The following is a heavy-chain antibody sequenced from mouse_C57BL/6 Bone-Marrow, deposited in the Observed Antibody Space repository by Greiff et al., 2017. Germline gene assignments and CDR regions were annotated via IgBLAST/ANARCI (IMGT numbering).Heavy chain of an antibody. V-gene: IGHV14-2*01. CDR2: IDPEDGET. J-gene: IGHJ4*01. CDR3: ARRGYLYAMYY. Sequence: VQLQQSGAELVKPGASVKLSCTASGFNIKDYYMHWVKQRTEQGLVWIGRIDPEDGETKYAPKFPGRATITTDTSSNTAYLQLSGLTSEDTAVYYCARRGYLYAMYYRGQGTSVTVSS. CDR1: GFNIKDYY.